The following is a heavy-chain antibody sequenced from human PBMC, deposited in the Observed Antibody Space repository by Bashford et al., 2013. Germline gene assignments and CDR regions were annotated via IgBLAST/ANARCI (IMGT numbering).Heavy chain of an antibody. D-gene: IGHD4-17*01. CDR2: IYYSGFT. J-gene: IGHJ2*01. CDR1: GGSISGYY. V-gene: IGHV4-59*01. Sequence: TLSLTCTVSGGSISGYYWSWVRQAPGKGLEYIGHIYYSGFTVYSPSLKSRVTISLDSSKNQYSLKLTSVTAADTAVYYCARAEVYGDSGTDWYFDLWGRGTLVTVSS. CDR3: ARAEVYGDSGTDWYFDL.